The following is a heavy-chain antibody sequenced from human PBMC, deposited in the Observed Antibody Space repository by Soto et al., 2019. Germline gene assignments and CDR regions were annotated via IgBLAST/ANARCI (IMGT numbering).Heavy chain of an antibody. V-gene: IGHV4-59*01. D-gene: IGHD3-16*01. Sequence: QVQLQESGPGLVKPSETLSLTCTVSGGSISSYYWSWIRQPPGKGLEWIGYIYYSGSTNYNPSLKSRVTISVDTSTNRFSLKLGSVTAADTAVYYCARDGGYYYDDGMDVWGQGTTVTVSS. CDR1: GGSISSYY. CDR2: IYYSGST. J-gene: IGHJ6*02. CDR3: ARDGGYYYDDGMDV.